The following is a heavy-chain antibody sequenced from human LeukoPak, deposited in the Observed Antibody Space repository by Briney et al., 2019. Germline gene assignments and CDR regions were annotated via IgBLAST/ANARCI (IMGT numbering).Heavy chain of an antibody. V-gene: IGHV4-39*01. D-gene: IGHD1-26*01. CDR1: SGSISSSSFY. Sequence: PSETLSLTRTVSSGSISSSSFYWGWIRHPPGKGLECIGSIYYSGSTYYNPSLKGRFTISVDTSKNQFSLKLISVTAADTAVYYCARSRVGPTDGGGFDYWGQGTLVTVSS. CDR2: IYYSGST. J-gene: IGHJ4*02. CDR3: ARSRVGPTDGGGFDY.